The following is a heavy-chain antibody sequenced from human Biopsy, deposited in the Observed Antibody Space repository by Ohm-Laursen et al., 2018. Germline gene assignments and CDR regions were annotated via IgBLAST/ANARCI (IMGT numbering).Heavy chain of an antibody. J-gene: IGHJ4*02. CDR3: ATDPYYYDRHFNS. V-gene: IGHV3-30*02. D-gene: IGHD3-22*01. CDR2: VQYDGRTT. Sequence: SLRLSCSATGIPFSSSGMHWVRQAPGKGLEWLSFVQYDGRTTYYADSVKGRFTISRDNSRNTVYLQVDSLRADDTGVYYCATDPYYYDRHFNSWGQGTLVTVSS. CDR1: GIPFSSSG.